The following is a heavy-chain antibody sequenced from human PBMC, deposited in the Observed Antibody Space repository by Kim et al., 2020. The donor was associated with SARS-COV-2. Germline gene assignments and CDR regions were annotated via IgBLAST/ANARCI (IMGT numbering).Heavy chain of an antibody. J-gene: IGHJ6*02. CDR1: GFTFSSYA. V-gene: IGHV3-30*04. Sequence: GGSLRLSCAASGFTFSSYAMHWVRQAPGKGLEWVAVISYDGSNKYYADSVKGRFTISRDNSKNTLYLQMNSLRAEDTAVYYCARENRWYYYYGIDVWGQG. CDR2: ISYDGSNK. CDR3: ARENRWYYYYGIDV.